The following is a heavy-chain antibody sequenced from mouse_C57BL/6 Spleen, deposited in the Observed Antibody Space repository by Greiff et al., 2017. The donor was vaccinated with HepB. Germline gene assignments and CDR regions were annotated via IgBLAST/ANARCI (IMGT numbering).Heavy chain of an antibody. V-gene: IGHV7-3*01. J-gene: IGHJ3*01. CDR3: AMPSTMVTTGFAY. CDR1: GFTFTDYY. D-gene: IGHD2-2*01. Sequence: EVQGVESGGGLVQPGGSLSLSCAASGFTFTDYYMSWVRQPPGKALEWLGFIRNKANGYTTEYSASVKGRFTISRDNSQSILYLQMNALRAEDSATYYCAMPSTMVTTGFAYWGQGTLVTVSA. CDR2: IRNKANGYTT.